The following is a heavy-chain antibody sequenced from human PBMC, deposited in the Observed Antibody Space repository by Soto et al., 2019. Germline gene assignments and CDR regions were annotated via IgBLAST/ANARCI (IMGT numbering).Heavy chain of an antibody. Sequence: ESLTISRQCSGYTFSNFWIALVRQLPGKGLEWMGIIYPGDYETRYSPSFHGKVTISADRSIGTAYLQWSSLEASDSAFYFCARSPRSSPYFDYWGQGALVTVSS. D-gene: IGHD6-13*01. CDR2: IYPGDYET. CDR1: GYTFSNFW. V-gene: IGHV5-51*01. CDR3: ARSPRSSPYFDY. J-gene: IGHJ4*02.